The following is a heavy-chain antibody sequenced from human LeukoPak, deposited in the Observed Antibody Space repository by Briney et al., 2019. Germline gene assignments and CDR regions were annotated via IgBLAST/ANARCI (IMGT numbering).Heavy chain of an antibody. D-gene: IGHD6-13*01. CDR1: GGSISTNTYY. CDR2: IHHRGTT. V-gene: IGHV4-39*07. CDR3: ARDPAGPGIPTAGLFYYGMDV. Sequence: SETLSLTCIVSGGSISTNTYYRGWIRLPPGKGLEWIGEIHHRGTTYYNPSLRSRVTISVDTSKNQFSLRLTSVTAADTAVYYCARDPAGPGIPTAGLFYYGMDVWGQGTTVTVS. J-gene: IGHJ6*02.